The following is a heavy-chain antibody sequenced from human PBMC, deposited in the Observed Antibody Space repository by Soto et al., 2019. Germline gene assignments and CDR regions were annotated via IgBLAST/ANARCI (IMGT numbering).Heavy chain of an antibody. D-gene: IGHD6-13*01. CDR1: GFTFSSYS. CDR3: ARARIAAAGTGDP. CDR2: ISSSSSYI. J-gene: IGHJ5*02. V-gene: IGHV3-21*01. Sequence: EVQLVESGGGLVKPGGSLRLSCAASGFTFSSYSMNWVRQAPRKGLEWVSSISSSSSYIYYADSVKGRFTISRDNAKNSLYLQMNSLRAEDTAVYYCARARIAAAGTGDPWGQGTLVTVSS.